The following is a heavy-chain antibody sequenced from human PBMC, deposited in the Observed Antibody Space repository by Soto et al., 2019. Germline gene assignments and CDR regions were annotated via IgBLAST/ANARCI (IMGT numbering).Heavy chain of an antibody. Sequence: GGSLRLSCAASGFTFSSYWMHWVRQAPGKGLVWVSRINSDGSSTSYADSVKGRFTISRDNAKNTLYLQMNSLRAEDTAVYYCARDMTVAGTQVDSFDIWGQGTMVTVSS. J-gene: IGHJ3*02. CDR2: INSDGSST. CDR3: ARDMTVAGTQVDSFDI. D-gene: IGHD6-19*01. CDR1: GFTFSSYW. V-gene: IGHV3-74*01.